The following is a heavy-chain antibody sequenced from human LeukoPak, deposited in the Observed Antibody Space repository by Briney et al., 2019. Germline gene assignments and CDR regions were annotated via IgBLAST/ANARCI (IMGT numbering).Heavy chain of an antibody. CDR2: IYYTGSS. CDR1: GDSISSGGYF. J-gene: IGHJ4*02. D-gene: IGHD3-22*01. Sequence: SETLSLTCTVSGDSISSGGYFWSWIRQHPGKGLEWIGYIYYTGSSHYNPSLKSRVTISVDTSKNQFSLKLSSVTAADMAVYYCTRDGPRSSGYPDNWGQGALVTVSS. V-gene: IGHV4-31*03. CDR3: TRDGPRSSGYPDN.